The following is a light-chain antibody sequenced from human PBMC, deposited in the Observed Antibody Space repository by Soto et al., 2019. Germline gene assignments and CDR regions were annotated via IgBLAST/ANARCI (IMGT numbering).Light chain of an antibody. CDR2: KAS. Sequence: DIQMTQSPSTLSASVGDRVTITCRASQSISICLAWYQQKPGKAPHLLIYKASSLESGVTPRFSGSGSGKSFALTIGTLPPDDIETYYCQQYNRYLTFGGGTKVEIK. CDR1: QSISIC. V-gene: IGKV1-5*03. J-gene: IGKJ4*01. CDR3: QQYNRYLT.